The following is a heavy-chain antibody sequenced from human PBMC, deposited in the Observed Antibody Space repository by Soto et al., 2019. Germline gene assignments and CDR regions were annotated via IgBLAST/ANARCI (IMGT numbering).Heavy chain of an antibody. CDR3: ASYHFLDLWTGSRHYMDV. D-gene: IGHD3-9*01. J-gene: IGHJ6*03. CDR2: INHSGTA. Sequence: QVHLEQWGAGLLNPSETLSLTCAVYGGSLSGYFWSWVRQSPGKGLEWIGEINHSGTANYNPSLKTRVTISADASKHQFSLSLTSVTAADSATYYCASYHFLDLWTGSRHYMDVWSRGTPVTVSS. V-gene: IGHV4-34*01. CDR1: GGSLSGYF.